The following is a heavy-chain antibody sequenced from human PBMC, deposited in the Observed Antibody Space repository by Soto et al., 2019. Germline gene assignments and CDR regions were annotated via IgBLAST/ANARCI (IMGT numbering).Heavy chain of an antibody. CDR1: GGSISSYY. CDR3: ARNRDGYNPYYFDY. J-gene: IGHJ4*02. D-gene: IGHD5-12*01. CDR2: FYYSGST. Sequence: SETLSLTCTVSGGSISSYYWSWIRQPPGKGLEWIGYFYYSGSTNYNPSLKSRVTISVDTSKNQFSLKLSSVTAADTAVYYCARNRDGYNPYYFDYWGQGTLVTVSS. V-gene: IGHV4-59*01.